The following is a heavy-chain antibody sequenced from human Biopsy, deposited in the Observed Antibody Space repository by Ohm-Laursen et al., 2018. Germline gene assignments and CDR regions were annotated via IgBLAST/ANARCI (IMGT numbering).Heavy chain of an antibody. J-gene: IGHJ3*02. CDR1: GGSLSNYY. D-gene: IGHD1-7*01. Sequence: SDTLSLTCSVSGGSLSNYYWSWMRQPAGKGLGWIGRIYTSGSSNKNPSLMSRVTMSVDTSKKQFSLKVYSVTAADTAVYYCARDYGLELGGLEAFDIWGQGTMVTVSS. V-gene: IGHV4-4*07. CDR2: IYTSGSS. CDR3: ARDYGLELGGLEAFDI.